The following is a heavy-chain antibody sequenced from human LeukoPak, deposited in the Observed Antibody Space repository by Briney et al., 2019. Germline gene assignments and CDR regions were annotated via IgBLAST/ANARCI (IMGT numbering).Heavy chain of an antibody. J-gene: IGHJ1*01. D-gene: IGHD2-15*01. V-gene: IGHV4-39*01. CDR3: ASYCSGGSCYGRLPSRARRTAEYFQH. CDR2: IYYSGST. CDR1: GGSISSSSYY. Sequence: SETLSLTCTVSGGSISSSSYYWGWIRQPPGKGLEWIGSIYYSGSTYYNPSLKSRVTISVDTSKNQFSLKLSSVTAADTAVYYCASYCSGGSCYGRLPSRARRTAEYFQHWGQGTLVTVSS.